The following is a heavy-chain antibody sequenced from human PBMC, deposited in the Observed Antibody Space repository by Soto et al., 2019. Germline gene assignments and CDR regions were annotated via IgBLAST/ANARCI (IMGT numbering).Heavy chain of an antibody. D-gene: IGHD6-19*01. V-gene: IGHV2-70*01. Sequence: SGPTLVNPTQTLTLTCTFSGFSLDTTGMCVSWIRQPPGKALEWLALIDWDDNKYYSTSLKTRLTISKDTSKSQVVLTMTNMDPVDTATYYCARIGASGWSWGFDYWGQGTLVTVS. CDR3: ARIGASGWSWGFDY. J-gene: IGHJ4*02. CDR2: IDWDDNK. CDR1: GFSLDTTGMC.